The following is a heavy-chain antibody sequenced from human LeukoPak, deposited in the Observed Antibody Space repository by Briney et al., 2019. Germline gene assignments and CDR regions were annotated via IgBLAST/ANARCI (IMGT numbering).Heavy chain of an antibody. CDR2: ISGDGGTT. Sequence: GGSLRLSRAASGFTFDDFAMHWVRQAPGKGLEWVSLISGDGGTTYYTDSVKGRFIISRDNSNSSLYLQMNSLRAEDSALFYCSKDRRGGQLWSQTDYWGQGTLVTVSS. D-gene: IGHD3-16*01. J-gene: IGHJ4*02. CDR1: GFTFDDFA. V-gene: IGHV3-43*02. CDR3: SKDRRGGQLWSQTDY.